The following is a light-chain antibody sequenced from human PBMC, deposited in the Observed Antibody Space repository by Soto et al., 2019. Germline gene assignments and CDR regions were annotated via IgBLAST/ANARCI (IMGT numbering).Light chain of an antibody. CDR2: STN. CDR1: NSNIGTNT. Sequence: QLVLTQPPSASGTPGQTVTISCSGSNSNIGTNTVNWFQQLPGTAPKLLMYSTNRRPSGVPDRFSGSKSGTSASLAISGLQSEDEADYDCGAWDDSLNGRYVFGSGTKLTVL. J-gene: IGLJ1*01. CDR3: GAWDDSLNGRYV. V-gene: IGLV1-44*01.